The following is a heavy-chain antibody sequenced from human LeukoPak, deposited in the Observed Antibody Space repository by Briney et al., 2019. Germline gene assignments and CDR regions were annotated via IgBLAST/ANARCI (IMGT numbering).Heavy chain of an antibody. CDR3: AGSPAAGPYFEY. CDR2: IYTSGST. Sequence: SETLSLTCTVSGGSISSYYWSWIRQPAGKGLEGIGRIYTSGSTNYNPSLKSRVTMSVDTSKNQFSLKLSSVTAADTAVYYCAGSPAAGPYFEYWGQGTLVTVSS. J-gene: IGHJ4*02. V-gene: IGHV4-4*07. D-gene: IGHD6-13*01. CDR1: GGSISSYY.